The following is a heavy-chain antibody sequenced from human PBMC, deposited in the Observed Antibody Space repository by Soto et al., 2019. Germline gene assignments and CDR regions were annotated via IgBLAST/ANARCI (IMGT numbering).Heavy chain of an antibody. CDR2: ISFDGKNI. CDR1: GFAFSTTA. D-gene: IGHD2-15*01. Sequence: GGSLRLSCIASGFAFSTTAMHWVRQTPGKGLEWVALISFDGKNIFYAGSVKGRFTISRDNSKNTLYLQMDSLRADDTAVYFCARDLSARYYFDSWGQGVFVTVSS. CDR3: ARDLSARYYFDS. V-gene: IGHV3-30*04. J-gene: IGHJ4*02.